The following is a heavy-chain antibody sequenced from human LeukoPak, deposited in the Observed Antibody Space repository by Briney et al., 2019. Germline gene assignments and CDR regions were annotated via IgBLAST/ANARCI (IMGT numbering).Heavy chain of an antibody. V-gene: IGHV3-15*01. J-gene: IGHJ4*02. D-gene: IGHD2-8*01. Sequence: GSLRLSCAASGFTVSNTWMSWVRQSPGKGLEWVGHISSKPDGVTTDYPAPAKGRFTISKDDSRNTLYLQMNSLRIDDTAVYYCTGVFLAYWGQGTLVTVSS. CDR1: GFTVSNTW. CDR2: ISSKPDGVTT. CDR3: TGVFLAY.